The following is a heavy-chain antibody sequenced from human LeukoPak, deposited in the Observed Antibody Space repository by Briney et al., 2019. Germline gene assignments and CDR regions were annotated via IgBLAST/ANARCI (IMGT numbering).Heavy chain of an antibody. CDR1: GYTFTNYY. V-gene: IGHV1-46*01. D-gene: IGHD6-19*01. Sequence: ASVKVSCKASGYTFTNYYIHWVRQAPGQGLEWMGIINPGGGSTYYAQKFQGRVTMTRDTSTSTVYMELSSLKSEDTAVYYCARDEWGTRSGSGWTGQWGQGTRVTVSS. CDR2: INPGGGST. J-gene: IGHJ4*02. CDR3: ARDEWGTRSGSGWTGQ.